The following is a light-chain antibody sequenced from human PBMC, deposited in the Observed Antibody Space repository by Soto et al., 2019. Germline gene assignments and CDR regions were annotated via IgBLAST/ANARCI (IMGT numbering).Light chain of an antibody. V-gene: IGKV1-5*03. Sequence: DIQMTQSPSTLSASVGDRVTITCRASQSISYWLAWYQQKPGKAPKLLIYKASTLESGVPLRFSGGGSGTEFTLTISNLQPDDFATYYCQQYNSYSYTFGQGTRLEIK. J-gene: IGKJ2*01. CDR3: QQYNSYSYT. CDR1: QSISYW. CDR2: KAS.